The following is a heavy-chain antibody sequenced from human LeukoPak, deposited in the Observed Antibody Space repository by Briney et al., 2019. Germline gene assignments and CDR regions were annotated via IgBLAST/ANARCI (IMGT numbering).Heavy chain of an antibody. CDR3: ARDHALIRGVPDY. J-gene: IGHJ4*02. V-gene: IGHV4-39*07. CDR1: GGSISGSNYY. Sequence: SETLSLTCTVSGGSISGSNYYWDWIRQSPGTGPEWIGSFYYGSSTYYNPSLQSRVTISVDTSRNQLSLSVMSVTAADTAVYYCARDHALIRGVPDYWGQGIFVAISS. CDR2: FYYGSST. D-gene: IGHD3-10*01.